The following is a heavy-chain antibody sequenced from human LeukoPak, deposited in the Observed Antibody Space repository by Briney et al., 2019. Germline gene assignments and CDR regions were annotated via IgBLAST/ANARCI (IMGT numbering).Heavy chain of an antibody. CDR3: ARDRVKSAYYYDSSGYYGGY. V-gene: IGHV3-7*01. CDR2: IKQDGSEK. Sequence: PGGSLRLSCAASGFTFSSYWMSWVRQAPGKGREWVANIKQDGSEKYYVDSVKGRFTISRDNAKNSLYLQMNSLRAEDTAVYYCARDRVKSAYYYDSSGYYGGYWGQGTLVTVSS. D-gene: IGHD3-22*01. CDR1: GFTFSSYW. J-gene: IGHJ4*02.